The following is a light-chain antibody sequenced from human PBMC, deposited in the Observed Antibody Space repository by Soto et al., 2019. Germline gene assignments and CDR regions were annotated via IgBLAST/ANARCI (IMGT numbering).Light chain of an antibody. Sequence: DIQMTQSPSSLSASVGDRVTITCRASKSISSYLNWYQQKPGKAPKLLIYAASSLQSGVPSRFSGSGSGTDFTLTISSLQPEDFATYYCQHSYSTPPYTFGQGTKLEIK. J-gene: IGKJ2*01. CDR1: KSISSY. CDR2: AAS. V-gene: IGKV1-39*01. CDR3: QHSYSTPPYT.